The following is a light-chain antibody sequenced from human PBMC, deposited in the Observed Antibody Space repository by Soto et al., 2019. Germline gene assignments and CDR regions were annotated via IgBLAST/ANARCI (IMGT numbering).Light chain of an antibody. CDR2: GAS. J-gene: IGKJ1*01. CDR3: QQYDNWPPWT. CDR1: QSIGIN. V-gene: IGKV3-15*01. Sequence: EIVMTQSPASLSVSPGERVTLSCRASQSIGINVAWYQQKPGQAPRLLIYGASTRATGIPARFSGSGSGTEFTITISSLQSEDSAVYHCQQYDNWPPWTFGQGTKVEIK.